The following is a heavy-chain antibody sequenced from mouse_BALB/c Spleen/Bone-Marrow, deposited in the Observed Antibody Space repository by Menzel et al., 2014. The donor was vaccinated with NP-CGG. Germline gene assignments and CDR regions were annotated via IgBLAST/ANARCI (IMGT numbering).Heavy chain of an antibody. CDR2: ILSGSGST. Sequence: QVQLQQSGAELMKPGASVKISCKATGYTFSSYWIEWVKQRPGHGLEWIGEILSGSGSTNYNEKFKGKATFTADTSSNTAYMQLSSLTPEDSAVYYCARRGISWFAYWGQGTLVTVSA. CDR1: GYTFSSYW. J-gene: IGHJ3*01. CDR3: ARRGISWFAY. V-gene: IGHV1-9*01.